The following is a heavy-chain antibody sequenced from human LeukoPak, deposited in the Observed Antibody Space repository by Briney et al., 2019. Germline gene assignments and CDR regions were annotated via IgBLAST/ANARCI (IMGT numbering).Heavy chain of an antibody. V-gene: IGHV3-23*01. CDR2: ISGSGGST. CDR1: GFTFSSYA. CDR3: AKVYFGWELKV. D-gene: IGHD1-26*01. J-gene: IGHJ4*02. Sequence: HSGESLKISCAASGFTFSSYAMSWVRQAPGKGLEWVSAISGSGGSTYYADSVKGRFTISRDNSKNTLYLQMNSLRAEDTAVYYCAKVYFGWELKVWGQGTLVTVSP.